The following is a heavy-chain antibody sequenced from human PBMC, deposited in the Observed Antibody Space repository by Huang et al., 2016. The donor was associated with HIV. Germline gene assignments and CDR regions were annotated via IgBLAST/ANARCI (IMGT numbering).Heavy chain of an antibody. J-gene: IGHJ4*02. V-gene: IGHV4-39*01. CDR1: GGSISSSSYY. D-gene: IGHD3-10*01. Sequence: QLQLQESGPGLVKPSETLSLTCTVSGGSISSSSYYWGWIRQPPGKGLEWIGTSHYSGSTYYNPSLKCRVTISVDTSKNQFSLKLSSVTAADTAVYYCARHERWAMVRGVPQWGFDYWGQGTLVTVSS. CDR3: ARHERWAMVRGVPQWGFDY. CDR2: SHYSGST.